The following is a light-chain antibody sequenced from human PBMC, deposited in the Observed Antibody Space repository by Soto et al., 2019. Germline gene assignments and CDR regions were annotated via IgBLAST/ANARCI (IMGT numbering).Light chain of an antibody. Sequence: ILVTQSPSILSVSAGDSVTLSCRASQSVSTNVAWYQQKPGQAPSLLVYGASTRASGIPVRFSGSGSGTEFTLTTSSLQSEDFAVYYCQQCSDLSTFGQGTDWRL. CDR1: QSVSTN. V-gene: IGKV3-15*01. J-gene: IGKJ5*01. CDR3: QQCSDLST. CDR2: GAS.